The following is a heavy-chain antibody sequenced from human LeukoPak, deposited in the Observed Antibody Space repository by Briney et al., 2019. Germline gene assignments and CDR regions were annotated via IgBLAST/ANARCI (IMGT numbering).Heavy chain of an antibody. CDR3: AGASGYSSGWYLFDP. J-gene: IGHJ5*02. D-gene: IGHD6-19*01. V-gene: IGHV4-39*01. CDR2: IYYSGST. CDR1: GGSISSSSYY. Sequence: SETLSLTCPVSGGSISSSSYYWGWIRQPPGKGLEWIGSIYYSGSTYYNPSLKSRVTISVDTSKNQFSLKLSSVTAADTAVYYCAGASGYSSGWYLFDPWGQGTLVTVSS.